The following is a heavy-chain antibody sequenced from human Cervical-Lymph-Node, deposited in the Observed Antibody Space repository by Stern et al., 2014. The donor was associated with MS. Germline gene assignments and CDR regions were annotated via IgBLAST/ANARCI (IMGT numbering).Heavy chain of an antibody. V-gene: IGHV2-5*02. J-gene: IGHJ3*02. CDR1: GFSLSTTGVG. Sequence: QVTLRESSPTLVNPTQTLTLTCAFSGFSLSTTGVGVGWIRQPPGKALEWLALIYWDDDKRYIPSLKSRLTITKDTSKSQVDLTLTNVDPVDTATYYCAHSPPSDDDAFDIWGQGTMVTISS. CDR3: AHSPPSDDDAFDI. CDR2: IYWDDDK. D-gene: IGHD2-21*02.